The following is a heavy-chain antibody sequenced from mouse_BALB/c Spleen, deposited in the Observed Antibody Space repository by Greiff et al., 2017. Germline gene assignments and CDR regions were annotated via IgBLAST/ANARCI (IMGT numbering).Heavy chain of an antibody. CDR3: ARSSMITAPFDY. D-gene: IGHD2-4*01. Sequence: VQLQQSGPSLVKPSQTLSLTCSVTGDSITSCYWNWIRKFPGNKLEYMGYISDSGSTYYNPSLKSRISITRDTSKNQYYLQLNSVTTEDTATYYCARSSMITAPFDYWGQGTLVTVSA. J-gene: IGHJ3*01. CDR2: ISDSGST. CDR1: GDSITSCY. V-gene: IGHV3-8*02.